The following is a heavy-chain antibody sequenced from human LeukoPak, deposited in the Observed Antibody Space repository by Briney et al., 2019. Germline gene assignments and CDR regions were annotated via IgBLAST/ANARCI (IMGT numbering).Heavy chain of an antibody. CDR2: IYYSGST. CDR1: GGSISNYY. V-gene: IGHV4-59*08. D-gene: IGHD6-19*01. CDR3: ARHGGWLAGARN. Sequence: SETLSLTCTVSGGSISNYYWSWIRQSPGKGLEWIGYIYYSGSTNYNPSLKSRVTISVDTSKNQFSLKLTSVTAADTAVYYCARHGGWLAGARNWGQGTLVTVSS. J-gene: IGHJ4*02.